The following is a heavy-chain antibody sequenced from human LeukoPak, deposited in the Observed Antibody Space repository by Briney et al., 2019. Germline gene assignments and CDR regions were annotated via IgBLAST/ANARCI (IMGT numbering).Heavy chain of an antibody. Sequence: GGSLRLSCAASGFTFSGSALHWVRQASGKGLEWVGRIRSTANGYATAYAASVKGRSTISRDDSKNTAYLQMDSLKTEDTAVYYCTGNYYGSGSYADFDYWGQGTLVTVSS. CDR2: IRSTANGYAT. J-gene: IGHJ4*02. V-gene: IGHV3-73*01. CDR3: TGNYYGSGSYADFDY. CDR1: GFTFSGSA. D-gene: IGHD3-10*01.